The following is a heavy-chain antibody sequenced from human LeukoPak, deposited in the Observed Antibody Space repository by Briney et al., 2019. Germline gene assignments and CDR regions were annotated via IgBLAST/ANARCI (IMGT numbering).Heavy chain of an antibody. CDR3: ARGRIGGPKAPFDY. D-gene: IGHD3-16*01. CDR2: IYYSGST. CDR1: GGSISSGGYY. J-gene: IGHJ4*02. Sequence: SQTLSLTCTVSGGSISSGGYYWSWIRQHPGKGLEWIGYIYYSGSTYYNPSLKSRVIISVDTSKNQFSLKLSSVTAADTAVYYCARGRIGGPKAPFDYWGQGTLVTVSS. V-gene: IGHV4-31*03.